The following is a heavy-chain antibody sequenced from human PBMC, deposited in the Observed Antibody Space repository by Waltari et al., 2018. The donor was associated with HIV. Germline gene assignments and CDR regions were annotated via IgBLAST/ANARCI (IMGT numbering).Heavy chain of an antibody. CDR1: GGSISSSSYY. V-gene: IGHV4-39*07. D-gene: IGHD2-15*01. Sequence: QLQLQESGPGLVKPSETLSLTCTVSGGSISSSSYYCGWIRQPPGKGLEWIGSIYYSGSTYYNPSLKSRVTISVDTSKNQFSLKLSSVTAADTAVYYCARERYCSGGSCPFDYWGQGTLVTVSS. CDR3: ARERYCSGGSCPFDY. CDR2: IYYSGST. J-gene: IGHJ4*02.